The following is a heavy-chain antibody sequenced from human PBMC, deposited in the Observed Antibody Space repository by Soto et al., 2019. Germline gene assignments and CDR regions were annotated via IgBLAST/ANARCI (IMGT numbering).Heavy chain of an antibody. CDR3: AGWGETTPKQPD. CDR2: IYYSGST. J-gene: IGHJ4*02. V-gene: IGHV4-39*01. CDR1: GGSISSSSYY. D-gene: IGHD1-1*01. Sequence: SETLSLTCTVSGGSISSSSYYWGWIRQPPGKGLEWIGSIYYSGSTYYNPSLKSRVTISVDTSKNQFSLKLSSVTAADTAVYYCAGWGETTPKQPDWGQETLVTVSS.